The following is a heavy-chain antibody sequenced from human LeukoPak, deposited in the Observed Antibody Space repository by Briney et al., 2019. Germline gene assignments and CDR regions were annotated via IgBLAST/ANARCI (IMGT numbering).Heavy chain of an antibody. V-gene: IGHV1-2*02. CDR1: GYTFTVYY. CDR2: INPNSGGT. CDR3: AREIRKHSSSDY. Sequence: ASVRVSFTASGYTFTVYYMHWVGQAPGQGVEGMGWINPNSGGTNYAQKFQGRVTITRDTSSSTAYMELSRLRSDDTAVYYCAREIRKHSSSDYWGQGTLVTVSS. D-gene: IGHD6-6*01. J-gene: IGHJ4*02.